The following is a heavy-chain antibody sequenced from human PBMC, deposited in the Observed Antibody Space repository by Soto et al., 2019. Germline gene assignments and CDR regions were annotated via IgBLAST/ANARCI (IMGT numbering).Heavy chain of an antibody. D-gene: IGHD2-2*01. Sequence: EVQLVESGGGLVKPGGSLRLSCAASRLTFSSYSMNWVRQAPGKGLEWVSSISSSGSYIYHADSVKGRYTISRGTAKNSLYLQMNRLWAEDTAVYYCARDGVVVVPAASLPWEADYYYGMDVWGQATTVTVSS. CDR2: ISSSGSYI. CDR3: ARDGVVVVPAASLPWEADYYYGMDV. CDR1: RLTFSSYS. J-gene: IGHJ6*02. V-gene: IGHV3-21*01.